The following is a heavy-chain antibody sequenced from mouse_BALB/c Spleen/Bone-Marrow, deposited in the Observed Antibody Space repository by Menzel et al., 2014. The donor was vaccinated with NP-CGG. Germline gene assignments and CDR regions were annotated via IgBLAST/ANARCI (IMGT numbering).Heavy chain of an antibody. CDR3: ARSRGYYDYGYFDF. CDR1: GYTFTSYW. CDR2: IDPSDSYT. Sequence: VQLQQSGAELVKPGASVKQSCKAYGYTFTSYWMHWVKQRPGQGLEWIGEIDPSDSYTNYNQTFKGKATLTVDKSSSTTYMQLSNLTSEDSAVYYCARSRGYYDYGYFDFWGAGTTVTISS. J-gene: IGHJ1*01. V-gene: IGHV1-69*02. D-gene: IGHD2-4*01.